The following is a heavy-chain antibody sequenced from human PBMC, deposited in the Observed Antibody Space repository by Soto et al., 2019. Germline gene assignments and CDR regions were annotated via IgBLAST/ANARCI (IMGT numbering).Heavy chain of an antibody. J-gene: IGHJ6*02. D-gene: IGHD2-15*01. Sequence: QPLPWGLEWIGSIYYSGSTYYNPSLKSRVTISVDTSKNQLSLQLNSVTPEDTAVYFCARSEEDSDYYYYGLDVWGQGTTVTVSS. CDR2: IYYSGST. CDR3: ARSEEDSDYYYYGLDV. V-gene: IGHV4-39*01.